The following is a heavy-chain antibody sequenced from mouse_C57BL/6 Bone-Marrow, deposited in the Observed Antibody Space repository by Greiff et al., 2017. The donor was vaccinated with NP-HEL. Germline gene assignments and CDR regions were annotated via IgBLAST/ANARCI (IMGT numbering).Heavy chain of an antibody. Sequence: EVQRVESGPGLAKPSQTLSLTCSVTGYSITSDYWNWIRKFPGNKLEYMGYISYSGSTYYNPSLKSRISITRDTSKNKYYLQLNSVTTEDTATYYCARSPLWLRRNYYAMDYWGQGTSVTVSS. J-gene: IGHJ4*01. CDR1: GYSITSDY. CDR3: ARSPLWLRRNYYAMDY. D-gene: IGHD2-2*01. CDR2: ISYSGST. V-gene: IGHV3-8*01.